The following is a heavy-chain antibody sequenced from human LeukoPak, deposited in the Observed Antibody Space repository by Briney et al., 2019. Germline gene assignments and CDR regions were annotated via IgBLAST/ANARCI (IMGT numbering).Heavy chain of an antibody. CDR1: GLTFGDYA. Sequence: GGSLRLSCTASGLTFGDYAMSWVRQAPGKGLEWVGFIRSKAYGGTTEYAASVKGRFTISRDDSKSIAYLQMNSLKTEDTAVYYCTRVGPDCGGDCYPIDYWGQGTLVTVSS. V-gene: IGHV3-49*04. CDR3: TRVGPDCGGDCYPIDY. D-gene: IGHD2-21*01. J-gene: IGHJ4*02. CDR2: IRSKAYGGTT.